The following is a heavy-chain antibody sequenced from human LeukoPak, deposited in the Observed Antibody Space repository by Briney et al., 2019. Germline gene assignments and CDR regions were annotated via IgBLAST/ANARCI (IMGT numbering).Heavy chain of an antibody. Sequence: GGSLRLSYSASGFTFSSDWMHWVRQAPGKGLVWVSRINSDGRTTTYADSVKGRFTISRDNARNTLYLQMSSLSAEDTAVYFCARVKAGTRFDPWGQGTLVTVSS. D-gene: IGHD6-19*01. V-gene: IGHV3-74*01. J-gene: IGHJ5*02. CDR2: INSDGRTT. CDR1: GFTFSSDW. CDR3: ARVKAGTRFDP.